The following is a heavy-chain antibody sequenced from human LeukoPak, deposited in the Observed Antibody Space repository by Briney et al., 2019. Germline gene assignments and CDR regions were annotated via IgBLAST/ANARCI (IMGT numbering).Heavy chain of an antibody. CDR2: ISSSSSTI. Sequence: GGSLRLSCAASGFTFSSYSMNWVRQAPGKGLEWVSYISSSSSTIYYADSVKGRFTISRDNAKNSLYLQMNSLRPEDTAVYYCAKDRRPTYYSDSSGYYFRDAFDIWGQGTMVTVSS. CDR3: AKDRRPTYYSDSSGYYFRDAFDI. V-gene: IGHV3-48*01. J-gene: IGHJ3*02. D-gene: IGHD3-22*01. CDR1: GFTFSSYS.